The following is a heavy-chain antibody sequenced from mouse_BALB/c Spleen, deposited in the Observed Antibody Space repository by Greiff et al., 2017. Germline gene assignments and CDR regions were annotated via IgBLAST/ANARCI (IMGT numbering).Heavy chain of an antibody. CDR1: GFTFSSYT. D-gene: IGHD2-3*01. CDR2: ISNGGGST. V-gene: IGHV5-12-2*01. Sequence: EVMLVESGGGLVQPGGSLKLSCAASGFTFSSYTMSWVRQTPEKRLEWVAYISNGGGSTYYPDTVKGRFTISRDNAKNTLYLQMSSLKSEDTAMYYCARRGDGYYVGAMDYWGQGTSVTVSS. J-gene: IGHJ4*01. CDR3: ARRGDGYYVGAMDY.